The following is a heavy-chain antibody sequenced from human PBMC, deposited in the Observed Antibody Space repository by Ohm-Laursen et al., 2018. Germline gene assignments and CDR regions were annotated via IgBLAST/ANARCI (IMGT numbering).Heavy chain of an antibody. J-gene: IGHJ5*02. CDR3: ARDAYGGNSRWSDP. CDR2: ISSGSTYI. Sequence: SLRLSCSASGFTFSSYGMNWVRQAPGKGLEWVSSISSGSTYIYYADSVKGRFTISRDNAKNSLYLQMNSLRAEDTAVYYCARDAYGGNSRWSDPWGQGTLVTVSS. V-gene: IGHV3-21*01. CDR1: GFTFSSYG. D-gene: IGHD4-23*01.